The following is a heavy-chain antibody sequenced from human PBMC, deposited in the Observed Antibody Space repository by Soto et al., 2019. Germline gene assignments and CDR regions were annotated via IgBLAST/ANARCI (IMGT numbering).Heavy chain of an antibody. D-gene: IGHD2-15*01. CDR1: GGSISSGGYY. CDR2: IYYSGST. J-gene: IGHJ5*02. CDR3: ARVVGCAGYCSGGSCFVCGYWFDP. V-gene: IGHV4-31*03. Sequence: PSETLSLTCTVSGGSISSGGYYWSWIRQHPGKGLEWIGYIYYSGSTYYNPSLKSRVTISVDTSKNQFSLKLSSVTAADTAVYYCARVVGCAGYCSGGSCFVCGYWFDPWGQGTLVTVSS.